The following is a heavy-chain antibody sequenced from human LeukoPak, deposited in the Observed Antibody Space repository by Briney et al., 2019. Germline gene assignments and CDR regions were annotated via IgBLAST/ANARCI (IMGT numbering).Heavy chain of an antibody. J-gene: IGHJ5*02. CDR2: ISGSGGST. Sequence: PGGSLRLSCAASGFTFSSYGMSWVRQAPGKGLEWVSAISGSGGSTYYADSVKGRFTISRDNSKNTLYLQMNSLRAEDTAVYYCAKRYTVTTDNWFDPWGQGTLVTVSS. V-gene: IGHV3-23*01. CDR1: GFTFSSYG. D-gene: IGHD4-17*01. CDR3: AKRYTVTTDNWFDP.